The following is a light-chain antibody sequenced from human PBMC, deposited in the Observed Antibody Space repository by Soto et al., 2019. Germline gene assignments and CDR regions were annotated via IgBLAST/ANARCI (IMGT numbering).Light chain of an antibody. J-gene: IGKJ1*01. CDR3: QQYGTSPRT. CDR2: GAS. Sequence: EIVLTQSPGTLSLSPGERATLSCRATESVSSNYLAWYQQKPGQAPRVLIYGASIRATGIPDRFSGSGSETEFTLTISRLEPEDFAVYYCQQYGTSPRTFGQGTKVEIK. V-gene: IGKV3-20*01. CDR1: ESVSSNY.